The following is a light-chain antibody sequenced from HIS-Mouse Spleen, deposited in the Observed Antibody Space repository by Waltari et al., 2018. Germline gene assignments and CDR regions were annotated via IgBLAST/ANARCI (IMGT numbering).Light chain of an antibody. V-gene: IGKV4-1*01. Sequence: DIVMTQSPDSLAVSLGEGATISCKSSQSVLYSSNNKNYLAWYQQKPGQPPKLLMYWASTRASGVPDRLSGSGSGTDFTLTISSLQAEDVAVYYCQQYYSTPFTFGPGTKVDIK. CDR1: QSVLYSSNNKNY. CDR2: WAS. J-gene: IGKJ3*01. CDR3: QQYYSTPFT.